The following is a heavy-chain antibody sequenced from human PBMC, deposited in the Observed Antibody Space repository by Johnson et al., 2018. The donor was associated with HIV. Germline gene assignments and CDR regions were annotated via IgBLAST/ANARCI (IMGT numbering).Heavy chain of an antibody. Sequence: VQLVESGGGVVRPGGSLRLSCAASGFTFDDYEMNWVRQAPGKGLEWVSYISSSGGSPSYADSVKGRFTISRDNSKNTLYLQMNSLRPEDTAVYYCAKESKWESRTPHAFDMWGQGTMVTVSS. V-gene: IGHV3-23*04. CDR2: ISSSGGSP. D-gene: IGHD1-26*01. CDR1: GFTFDDYE. J-gene: IGHJ3*02. CDR3: AKESKWESRTPHAFDM.